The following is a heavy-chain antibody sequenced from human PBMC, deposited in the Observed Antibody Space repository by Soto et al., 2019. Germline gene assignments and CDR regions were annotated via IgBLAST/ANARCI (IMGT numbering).Heavy chain of an antibody. CDR3: ARREGAAGTDWWFDP. D-gene: IGHD6-13*01. CDR1: GGSISSSSFH. CDR2: IYYSGST. J-gene: IGHJ5*02. Sequence: SETLSLTCPVSGGSISSSSFHWGWIRQPPGKGLEWIGSIYYSGSTYYSPSLKSRVTISVDTSKNQFSLKLSSVTAADTAVYYCARREGAAGTDWWFDPWGQGTLVTVSS. V-gene: IGHV4-39*01.